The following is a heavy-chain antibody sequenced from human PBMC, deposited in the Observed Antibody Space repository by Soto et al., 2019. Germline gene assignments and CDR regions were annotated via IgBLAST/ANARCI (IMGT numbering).Heavy chain of an antibody. V-gene: IGHV1-18*01. CDR3: ARDSTRIFGVVIAWFDP. CDR1: GYTFTSYG. Sequence: QVQLVQSGAEVEKPGASVKVSCKASGYTFTSYGISWVRQAPGQGLEWMGWISAYDGNTNYAQKLQGRVTMTTDTSTSTAYMELRSLRSDDTAVYYCARDSTRIFGVVIAWFDPWGQGTLVTVSS. D-gene: IGHD3-3*01. J-gene: IGHJ5*02. CDR2: ISAYDGNT.